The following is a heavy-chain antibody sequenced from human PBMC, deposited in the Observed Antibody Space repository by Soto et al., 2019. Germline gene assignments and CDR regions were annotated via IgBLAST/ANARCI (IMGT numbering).Heavy chain of an antibody. D-gene: IGHD3-22*01. J-gene: IGHJ4*02. V-gene: IGHV3-11*01. CDR1: GFTFSDYQ. CDR2: ISSSGDIT. CDR3: ARDLGYYASSGYFDY. Sequence: VGSLRLSCAASGFTFSDYQMSWIRQAPGKGLEWVSYISSSGDITYYADSVKGRFTISRDNAKNSLYLQMNSLRAGDTAVYYCARDLGYYASSGYFDYWGQGTLVTVS.